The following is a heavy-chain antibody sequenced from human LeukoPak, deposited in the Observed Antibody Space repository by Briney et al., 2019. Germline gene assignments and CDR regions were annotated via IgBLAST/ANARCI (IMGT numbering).Heavy chain of an antibody. Sequence: ASVKVSCKTSGYTFTGTGSYLYWVRQAPGQGLECVGWIHPNSGNTKSAQKFQGRVTMTRDASISTAYMELSSLRSDDTAVYYCARDGPSVMVEFDYWGQGTLVTVSS. J-gene: IGHJ4*02. V-gene: IGHV1-2*02. CDR1: GYTFTGTGSY. D-gene: IGHD5-18*01. CDR2: IHPNSGNT. CDR3: ARDGPSVMVEFDY.